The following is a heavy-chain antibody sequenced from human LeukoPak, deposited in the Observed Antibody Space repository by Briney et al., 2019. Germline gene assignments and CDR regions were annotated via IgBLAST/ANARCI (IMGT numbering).Heavy chain of an antibody. D-gene: IGHD5-12*01. CDR2: ISYDGSNK. Sequence: QPGGSLRLSCAASGFTFSSYALHWVRQAPAKGLAWVAVISYDGSNKYYADSVKGRFTISRDNSKNTLYLQMNSLRAEDTAVYYCARDQVDIVATMVDYWGQGTLVTVSS. CDR1: GFTFSSYA. J-gene: IGHJ4*02. CDR3: ARDQVDIVATMVDY. V-gene: IGHV3-30-3*01.